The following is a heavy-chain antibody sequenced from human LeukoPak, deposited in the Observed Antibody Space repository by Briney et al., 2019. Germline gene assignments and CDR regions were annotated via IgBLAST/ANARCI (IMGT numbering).Heavy chain of an antibody. CDR2: IYNGVNT. J-gene: IGHJ4*02. Sequence: KSSETLSLTCTVSGASVSSASYWSWVRQPPGKGVEWIAHIYNGVNTNYNPSLKSRVTISVDTSKNQFSLRLNSVTAADTAVCFCARGYNYGYGYWGQGTLVTVSS. CDR1: GASVSSASY. D-gene: IGHD5-18*01. V-gene: IGHV4-61*01. CDR3: ARGYNYGYGY.